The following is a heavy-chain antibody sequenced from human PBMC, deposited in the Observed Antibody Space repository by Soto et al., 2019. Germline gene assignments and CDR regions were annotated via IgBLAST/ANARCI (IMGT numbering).Heavy chain of an antibody. D-gene: IGHD3-10*01. CDR2: INHSGST. Sequence: SETLSLTCAVYGGSFSGYYWSWIRQPPGKGLEWIGEINHSGSTNYNPSLKSRVTISVDTSKNQFSLKLSSVTAADTAVYYCARGRTTMVRGVRGNYGMDVWGQGTTVTVSS. V-gene: IGHV4-34*01. CDR3: ARGRTTMVRGVRGNYGMDV. J-gene: IGHJ6*02. CDR1: GGSFSGYY.